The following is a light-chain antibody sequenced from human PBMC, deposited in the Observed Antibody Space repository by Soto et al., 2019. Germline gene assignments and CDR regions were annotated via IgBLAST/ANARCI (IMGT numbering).Light chain of an antibody. Sequence: QSVLTQPPSVSAAPGQTVTISCSGSNSNIGNNYVSWYQQLPGTAPKLLIYDNNKRPSGIPDRFSGSKSGTSATLGITGLQTGDEADYYCGTWDTSLSAVVFGGGTKLTVL. J-gene: IGLJ2*01. CDR2: DNN. CDR1: NSNIGNNY. V-gene: IGLV1-51*01. CDR3: GTWDTSLSAVV.